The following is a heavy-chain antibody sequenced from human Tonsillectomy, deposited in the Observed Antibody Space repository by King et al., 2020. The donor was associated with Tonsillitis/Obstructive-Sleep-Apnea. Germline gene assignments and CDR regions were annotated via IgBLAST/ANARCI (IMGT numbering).Heavy chain of an antibody. Sequence: QLVQSGAEVKKPGASVKVSCKASGYTSTDYYMHWVRQAPGQGLEWMGWINPNSGGTDSAQKFRGRVTMTRDTSISTAYMELSSLTSDDTAVYYCARGPRGYSYGSVDYWGQGTLVTVSS. V-gene: IGHV1-2*02. CDR1: GYTSTDYY. CDR2: INPNSGGT. D-gene: IGHD5-18*01. J-gene: IGHJ4*02. CDR3: ARGPRGYSYGSVDY.